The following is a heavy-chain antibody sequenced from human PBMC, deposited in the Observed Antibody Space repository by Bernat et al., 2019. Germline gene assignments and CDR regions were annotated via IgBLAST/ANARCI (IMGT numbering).Heavy chain of an antibody. CDR1: EFTFSGYS. V-gene: IGHV3-48*01. J-gene: IGHJ4*02. Sequence: EVQLVESGGGLVQPGGSLTLSCAASEFTFSGYSMNWVRQAPGKGLEWVSYISSSSSNIYHADSVKGRFTISRDNAKNSLYLQMNSLRAEDTAVYYCARDGYSSGWYLSWGQGTLVTVSS. CDR2: ISSSSSNI. CDR3: ARDGYSSGWYLS. D-gene: IGHD6-19*01.